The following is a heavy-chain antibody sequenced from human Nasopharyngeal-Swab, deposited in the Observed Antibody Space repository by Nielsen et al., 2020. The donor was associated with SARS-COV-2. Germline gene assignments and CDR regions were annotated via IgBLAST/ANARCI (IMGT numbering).Heavy chain of an antibody. CDR3: AKLYYDSSGPGDI. D-gene: IGHD3-22*01. V-gene: IGHV4-4*02. Sequence: SETLSLTCAVSGGSISRRQWWTWVRQPPGKGLEWIGEIFHIWSTKYSPSLQSRVNISIDESKNKFSLILSYVTAADAAVYYCAKLYYDSSGPGDIWGRGTMVTVSS. CDR2: IFHIWST. CDR1: GGSISRRQW. J-gene: IGHJ3*02.